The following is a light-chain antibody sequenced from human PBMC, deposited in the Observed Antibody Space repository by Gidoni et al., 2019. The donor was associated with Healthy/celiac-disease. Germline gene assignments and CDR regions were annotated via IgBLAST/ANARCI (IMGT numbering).Light chain of an antibody. CDR3: SSYTSSSTLYV. CDR1: SSDVGGYNY. V-gene: IGLV2-14*03. Sequence: QSALTQPASVSGSPGQAITISCTGTSSDVGGYNYVSWYQQHPGKAPKLMIYDVSSRPSGVSNRFSGSKSGNTASLTISVLQAEDEADYYCSSYTSSSTLYVFGTGTKVTVL. CDR2: DVS. J-gene: IGLJ1*01.